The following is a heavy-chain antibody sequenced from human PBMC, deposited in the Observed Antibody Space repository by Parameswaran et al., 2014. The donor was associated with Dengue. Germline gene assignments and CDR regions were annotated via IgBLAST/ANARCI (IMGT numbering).Heavy chain of an antibody. CDR2: ISPNSGGT. CDR3: ARDPSIAAAGTDWFDP. V-gene: IGHV1-2*02. Sequence: WVRQAPGQGLEWMGWISPNSGGTNYAQKFQGRVTMTRDTSISTAYMELSRLRSDDTAVYYCARDPSIAAAGTDWFDPGARNLVTVS. D-gene: IGHD6-13*01. J-gene: IGHJ5*02.